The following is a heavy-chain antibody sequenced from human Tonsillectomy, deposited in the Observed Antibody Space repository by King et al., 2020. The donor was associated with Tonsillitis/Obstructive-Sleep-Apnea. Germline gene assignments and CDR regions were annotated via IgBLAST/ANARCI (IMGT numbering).Heavy chain of an antibody. J-gene: IGHJ4*02. CDR3: ASVWNYLDY. Sequence: VQLVESGGGVVQPGRSLRLSCAASGFTFSSYAMHWVRQAPGKGLEWVAVISYDGSNKYYADSVKGRFTISRDNSKNTLYLQMNSRSAEDTSVYYWASVWNYLDYWGQGTLVTVSS. V-gene: IGHV3-30*04. CDR2: ISYDGSNK. D-gene: IGHD2-21*01. CDR1: GFTFSSYA.